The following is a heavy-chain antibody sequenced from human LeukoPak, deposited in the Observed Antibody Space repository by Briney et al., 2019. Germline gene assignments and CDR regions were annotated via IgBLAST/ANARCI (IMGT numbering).Heavy chain of an antibody. CDR2: IIPFFGSI. V-gene: IGHV1-69*13. CDR3: GKSRTLLWIGELLRA. J-gene: IGHJ5*02. D-gene: IGHD3-10*01. Sequence: GASVKVSCKASGGTFGGYAISWVRQAPGQELEWMGGIIPFFGSINYAQRFQGRVTMTADESTSTVYMELSSLSSADTAVYYCGKSRTLLWIGELLRAWGQGTLVTVSS. CDR1: GGTFGGYA.